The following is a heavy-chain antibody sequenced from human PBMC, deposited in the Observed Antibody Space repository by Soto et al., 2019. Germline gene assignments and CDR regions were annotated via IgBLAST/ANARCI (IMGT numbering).Heavy chain of an antibody. D-gene: IGHD3-10*01. J-gene: IGHJ4*02. CDR2: IKNKADGGTT. CDR3: STGFGSYDSGTLHDY. V-gene: IGHV3-15*07. Sequence: EVQLVESGGGLVKPGGSLRLSCAASGFTFSNAWMNWVRQAPGKGLEWVGRIKNKADGGTTDYAAPVKGRFTISRDDSKNMLFLQMDSLKTEDTAVFYCSTGFGSYDSGTLHDYWGQGTLVTVSS. CDR1: GFTFSNAW.